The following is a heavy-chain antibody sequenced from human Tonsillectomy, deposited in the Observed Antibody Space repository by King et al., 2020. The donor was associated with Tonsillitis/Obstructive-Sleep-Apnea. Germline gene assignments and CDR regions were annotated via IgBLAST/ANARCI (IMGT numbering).Heavy chain of an antibody. CDR1: GFTFSSFE. V-gene: IGHV3-48*03. CDR2: IGSSGTFI. Sequence: VQLVESGGGLVQPGGSLRLSCAASGFTFSSFEMNWVRQAPGKGLEWVSYIGSSGTFIYYADSVKGRFTISRDNAKNSLLLQMNSLSAEDTAVYYCARDTTTVDYYYGMDVWGQGNTVTVSS. J-gene: IGHJ6*02. D-gene: IGHD4-17*01. CDR3: ARDTTTVDYYYGMDV.